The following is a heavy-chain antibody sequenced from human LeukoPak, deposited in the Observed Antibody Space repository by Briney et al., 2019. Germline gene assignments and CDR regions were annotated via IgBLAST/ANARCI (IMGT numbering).Heavy chain of an antibody. Sequence: PGGSLTVSCSASGFTFNNYAMHWVRQAPGKGLEYVSGINNNGGSTQYADSVKGRFTISRDNAKNSLYLQMNSLRAEDTAVYYCAREYYYDSRAPGAFDIWGQETMVTVSS. CDR2: INNNGGST. J-gene: IGHJ3*02. CDR3: AREYYYDSRAPGAFDI. CDR1: GFTFNNYA. V-gene: IGHV3-64*04. D-gene: IGHD3-22*01.